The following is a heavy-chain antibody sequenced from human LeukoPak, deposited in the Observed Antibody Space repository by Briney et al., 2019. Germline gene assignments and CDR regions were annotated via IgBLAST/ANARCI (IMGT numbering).Heavy chain of an antibody. CDR2: INNDGSST. J-gene: IGHJ4*02. CDR3: AKDIEASI. V-gene: IGHV3-74*01. D-gene: IGHD2-15*01. CDR1: GFTFSRYW. Sequence: GSLRLSCAAPGFTFSRYWMHWVRQAPGKGLVWVSRINNDGSSTTYADSVKGRFTISRDNSKNTLYLQMNSLRAEDTAVYYCAKDIEASIWGQGTLVAVSS.